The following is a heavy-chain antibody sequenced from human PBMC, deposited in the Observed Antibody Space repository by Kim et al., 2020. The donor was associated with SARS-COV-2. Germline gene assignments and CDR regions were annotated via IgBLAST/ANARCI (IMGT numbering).Heavy chain of an antibody. V-gene: IGHV1-69*02. Sequence: YAQKFQGRVTITADKSTSTAYMELSSLRSEDTAVYYCASGYYYGSGSPLYWGQGTLVTVSS. J-gene: IGHJ4*02. CDR3: ASGYYYGSGSPLY. D-gene: IGHD3-10*01.